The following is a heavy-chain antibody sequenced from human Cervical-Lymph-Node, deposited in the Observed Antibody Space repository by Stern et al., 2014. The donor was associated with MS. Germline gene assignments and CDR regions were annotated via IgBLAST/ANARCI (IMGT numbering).Heavy chain of an antibody. CDR3: ANPPRLYRSTWYVDS. CDR2: ITGSGGST. CDR1: GFTFSSFA. J-gene: IGHJ4*02. D-gene: IGHD4-11*01. Sequence: EVQLVESGGALIQPGGSLRLSCAASGFTFSSFAMTWVRQAPGKGLEWVSSITGSGGSTYYADSVKDRFTISRDNSNTTLYLQMNSRRGENAPLYFCANPPRLYRSTWYVDSWGQGTLVTVSS. V-gene: IGHV3-23*04.